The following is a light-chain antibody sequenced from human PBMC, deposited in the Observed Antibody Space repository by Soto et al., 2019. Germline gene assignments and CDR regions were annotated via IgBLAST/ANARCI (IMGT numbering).Light chain of an antibody. CDR2: GAS. CDR1: QSISNN. Sequence: EIVLTQSPGTLSLPPVQRATLSCRASQSISNNLAWYQPKTGQAPRLLIYGASTRATGFPDRFSGSGSGTEFTLTISSLHPEDFAVYYCQQYYDWPITFGQGTRLEIK. J-gene: IGKJ5*01. V-gene: IGKV3-15*01. CDR3: QQYYDWPIT.